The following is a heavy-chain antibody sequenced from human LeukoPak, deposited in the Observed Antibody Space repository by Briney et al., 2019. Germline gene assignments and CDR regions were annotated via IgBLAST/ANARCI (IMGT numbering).Heavy chain of an antibody. J-gene: IGHJ4*02. CDR2: ISGSYSTI. Sequence: GGSLRLSCAASGFTFSSYAMSWVRQAPGKGLEWVSYISGSYSTIYYADSVKGRFTISRDNAKNSLYLQMNSLRAEDTAVYYCARGPGSYSFDYWGQGTLVTVSS. CDR3: ARGPGSYSFDY. CDR1: GFTFSSYA. D-gene: IGHD1-26*01. V-gene: IGHV3-48*04.